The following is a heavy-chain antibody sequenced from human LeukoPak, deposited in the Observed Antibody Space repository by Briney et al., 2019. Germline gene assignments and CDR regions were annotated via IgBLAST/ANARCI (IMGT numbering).Heavy chain of an antibody. J-gene: IGHJ4*02. D-gene: IGHD3-3*02. CDR1: GFTFSSYA. CDR2: LRGDGET. Sequence: GRSLTLSCVASGFTFSSYAMSWVRQAPARGLEWVSSLRGDGETFHADSVKGRFTLSRDDSRNTVFLHLNNLRVEDTALYYCAKASWVSSADAFLWGQGTVVTVS. V-gene: IGHV3-23*01. CDR3: AKASWVSSADAFL.